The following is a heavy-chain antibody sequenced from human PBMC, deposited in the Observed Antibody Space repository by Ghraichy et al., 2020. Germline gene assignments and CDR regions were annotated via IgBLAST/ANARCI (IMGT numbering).Heavy chain of an antibody. V-gene: IGHV4-59*01. CDR3: ARDREGAAAADGGLDY. CDR2: IYYSGST. J-gene: IGHJ4*02. D-gene: IGHD6-13*01. CDR1: GGSISSYY. Sequence: SETLSLTCTVSGGSISSYYWSWIRQPPGKGLEWIGYIYYSGSTNYNPSLKSRVTISVDTSKNQFSLKLSSVTAADTAVYYCARDREGAAAADGGLDYWGQGTLVTVSS.